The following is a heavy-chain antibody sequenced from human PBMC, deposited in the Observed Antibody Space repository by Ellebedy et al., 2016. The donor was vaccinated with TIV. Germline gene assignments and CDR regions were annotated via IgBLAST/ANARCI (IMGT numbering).Heavy chain of an antibody. CDR3: ARDVAPNYFDY. CDR2: IYHSGST. J-gene: IGHJ4*02. V-gene: IGHV4-38-2*02. Sequence: SETLSLXCTVSGSSISSGSYWGWIRLPPGKGLEWIGSIYHSGSTYYNPSLKSRVTISVDTSKNQFSLKLSSVTAADTAVYYCARDVAPNYFDYWGQGTLVTVSS. CDR1: GSSISSGSY.